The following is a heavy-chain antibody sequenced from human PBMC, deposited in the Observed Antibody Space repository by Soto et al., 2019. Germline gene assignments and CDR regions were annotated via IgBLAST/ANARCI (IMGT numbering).Heavy chain of an antibody. V-gene: IGHV1-18*01. CDR1: GYAFTTYG. CDR3: ARGRYGDY. CDR2: ISAHNGNT. D-gene: IGHD1-1*01. Sequence: QVHLVQSGAEVKKPGASVKVSCKGSGYAFTTYGITWGRQAPGQGLEWMGWISAHNGNTNYARMLQGRVTVTRDTSTSTAYMELRSLRSDDTAVYYCARGRYGDYWGQGALVTVSS. J-gene: IGHJ4*02.